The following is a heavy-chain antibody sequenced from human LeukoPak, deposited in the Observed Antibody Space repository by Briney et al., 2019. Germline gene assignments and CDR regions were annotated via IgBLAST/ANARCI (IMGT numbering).Heavy chain of an antibody. CDR2: ISAYNGNT. D-gene: IGHD3-3*01. V-gene: IGHV1-18*01. J-gene: IGHJ4*02. CDR3: ARATYYDFWSGYYGSHYFDY. CDR1: GYTFTSYG. Sequence: ASVKVSCKASGYTFTSYGISWVRQAPGQGLEWMGWISAYNGNTNYAQKLQGRVTMTTDTSTSTAYMELRSLRSDDTAVYYCARATYYDFWSGYYGSHYFDYWGQGTLVTVSS.